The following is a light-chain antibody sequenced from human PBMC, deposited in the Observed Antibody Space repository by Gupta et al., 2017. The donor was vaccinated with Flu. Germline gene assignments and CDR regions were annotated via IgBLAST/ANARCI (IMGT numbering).Light chain of an antibody. CDR2: AAS. V-gene: IGKV3-15*01. CDR3: QQYHKGPPIT. J-gene: IGKJ1*01. Sequence: ATLSVSPGERATLSCRASQSAGSDLDWYEQRPSQAPRLLIYAASSRDTGVPARFSGGGSGTEFTLTISSRQLEDLATYYCQQYHKGPPITIGQGTKVEFK. CDR1: QSAGSD.